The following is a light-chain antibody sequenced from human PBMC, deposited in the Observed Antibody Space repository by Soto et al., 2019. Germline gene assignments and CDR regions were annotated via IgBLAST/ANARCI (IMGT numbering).Light chain of an antibody. CDR1: QSLLHSDGYNY. CDR2: LGS. CDR3: LQSLLTWT. V-gene: IGKV2-28*01. J-gene: IGKJ1*01. Sequence: DIVMTQSPLSLPVTPGEPASISCRSSQSLLHSDGYNYLDWYLQKPGQSPQLLIYLGSNRASGVPDRFSGSGSGIDFTLQISRVEAEDVGVYYCLQSLLTWTFGQGTQVVI.